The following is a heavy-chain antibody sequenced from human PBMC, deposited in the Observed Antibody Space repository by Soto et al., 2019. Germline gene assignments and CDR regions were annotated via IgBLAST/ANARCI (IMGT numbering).Heavy chain of an antibody. CDR3: GVDYGDYVRDAFDI. CDR2: ISSSSSYI. D-gene: IGHD4-17*01. CDR1: GFTFSSYS. V-gene: IGHV3-21*01. Sequence: PGGSLRLSCAASGFTFSSYSMNWVRQAPGKGLEWVSSISSSSSYIYYADSVKGRFTISRDNAKNSLYLQMNSLRAEDTAVYYCGVDYGDYVRDAFDIWGQGTIVTVSS. J-gene: IGHJ3*02.